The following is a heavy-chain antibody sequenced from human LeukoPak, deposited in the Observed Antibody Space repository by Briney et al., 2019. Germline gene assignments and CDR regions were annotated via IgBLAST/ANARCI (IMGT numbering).Heavy chain of an antibody. Sequence: GGSLRLSCAASGFTVSSNYMSWVRQAPGKGLEWVSVIYSGGSTYYADSVKGRFTISRDNSKNTLYLQMNSLRAEDTAVYYCARELFDSSGYSNWFDPWGQGTLVTVSS. J-gene: IGHJ5*02. CDR3: ARELFDSSGYSNWFDP. CDR2: IYSGGST. CDR1: GFTVSSNY. V-gene: IGHV3-66*01. D-gene: IGHD3-22*01.